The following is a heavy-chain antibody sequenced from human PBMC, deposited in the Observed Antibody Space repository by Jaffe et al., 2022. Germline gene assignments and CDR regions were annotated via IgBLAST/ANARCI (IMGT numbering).Heavy chain of an antibody. CDR3: ARDLQPPTMTTVTSAYWYFDL. J-gene: IGHJ2*01. CDR2: IYYSGST. CDR1: GGSVSSGSYY. Sequence: QVQLQESGPGLVKPSETLSLTCTVSGGSVSSGSYYWSWIRQPPGKGLEWIGYIYYSGSTNYNPSLKSRVTISVDTSKNQFSLKLSSVTAADTAVYYCARDLQPPTMTTVTSAYWYFDLWGRGTLVTVSS. D-gene: IGHD4-17*01. V-gene: IGHV4-61*01.